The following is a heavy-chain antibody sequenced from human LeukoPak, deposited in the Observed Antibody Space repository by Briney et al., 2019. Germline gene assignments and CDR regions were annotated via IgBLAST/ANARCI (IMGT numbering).Heavy chain of an antibody. J-gene: IGHJ4*02. D-gene: IGHD6-19*01. Sequence: PGGSLRLSCAASGFTFSSYWMHWVRQAPGKGLVWVLRLNSEGSSTSYASSVKGRFAISRDNAKNTRYLQMNGLRAEDTAAYYYARESSGWYYIDYWGQGNLVTVSS. CDR1: GFTFSSYW. CDR2: LNSEGSST. CDR3: ARESSGWYYIDY. V-gene: IGHV3-74*01.